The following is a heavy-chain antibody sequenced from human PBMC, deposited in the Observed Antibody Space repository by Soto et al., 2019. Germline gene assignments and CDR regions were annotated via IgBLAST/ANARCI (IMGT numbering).Heavy chain of an antibody. CDR1: GYSFTSDW. J-gene: IGHJ4*02. CDR2: IYPGDSDT. V-gene: IGHV5-51*01. Sequence: GESLKISCKVSGYSFTSDWIGWVRQMRGKGLEWMGIIYPGDSDTRYSPSFQGQVTISADKSISTAYLQWSSLKASDTAMYYCARAKHRIAARGYFDYWGQGTLVTVSS. D-gene: IGHD6-6*01. CDR3: ARAKHRIAARGYFDY.